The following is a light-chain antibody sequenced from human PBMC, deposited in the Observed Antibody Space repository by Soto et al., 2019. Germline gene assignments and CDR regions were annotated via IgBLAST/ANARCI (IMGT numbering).Light chain of an antibody. J-gene: IGLJ2*01. CDR2: EVS. CDR3: FSYRSTGILL. V-gene: IGLV2-14*01. Sequence: QSALTQPASVSGSPGQSITISCIGTSSDVGGYNFVSWYQQHPGKAPKLMIYEVSNRPSGVSTRFSGSKSGNTASLTISGLQAEDEADYYCFSYRSTGILLFGGGTKVTDL. CDR1: SSDVGGYNF.